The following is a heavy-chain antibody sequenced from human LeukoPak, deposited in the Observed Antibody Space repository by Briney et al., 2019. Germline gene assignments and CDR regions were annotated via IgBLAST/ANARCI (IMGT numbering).Heavy chain of an antibody. CDR2: IIPIFGTA. D-gene: IGHD4-11*01. V-gene: IGHV1-69*05. J-gene: IGHJ2*01. CDR3: ATLTGSIYPTTPNWYFDL. Sequence: SVKVSCKASGGTFSSYTISWVRQAPGQGLEWMGGIIPIFGTANYAQKFQGRVTITTDESTSTAYMELSSLRSEDTAVYYCATLTGSIYPTTPNWYFDLWGRGTLVTVSS. CDR1: GGTFSSYT.